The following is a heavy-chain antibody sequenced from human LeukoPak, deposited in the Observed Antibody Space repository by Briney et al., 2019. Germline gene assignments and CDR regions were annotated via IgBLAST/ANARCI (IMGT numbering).Heavy chain of an antibody. D-gene: IGHD3-22*01. CDR3: ARRGSLGIVVVITTFFDY. Sequence: SETLSLTCTVSGGSISSSSYYWGWIRQPPGKGLEWIGSIYYSGSTYYNPSLKSRVTISVDTSKNQFSLKLSSVTAADTAVYYCARRGSLGIVVVITTFFDYWGQGTLVTVSS. CDR1: GGSISSSSYY. J-gene: IGHJ4*02. CDR2: IYYSGST. V-gene: IGHV4-39*01.